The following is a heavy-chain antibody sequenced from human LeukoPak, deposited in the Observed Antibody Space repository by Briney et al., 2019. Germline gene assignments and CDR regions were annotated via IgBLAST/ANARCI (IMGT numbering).Heavy chain of an antibody. Sequence: SETLSLTCIVSGGSISSHYWTWIRQPPGKGLEYIGYIYYSGNTNYNPSLKSRVTISVDRSKNQFSLMLTSVTAEDTAVYYCARINSGWYFDYWGQGTLVTVSS. D-gene: IGHD6-19*01. J-gene: IGHJ4*02. CDR1: GGSISSHY. V-gene: IGHV4-59*11. CDR2: IYYSGNT. CDR3: ARINSGWYFDY.